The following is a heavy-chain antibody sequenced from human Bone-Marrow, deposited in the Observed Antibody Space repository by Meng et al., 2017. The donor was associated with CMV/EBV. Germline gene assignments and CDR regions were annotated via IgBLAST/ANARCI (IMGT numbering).Heavy chain of an antibody. J-gene: IGHJ4*02. CDR3: ARVDSSSSL. CDR1: GYTFTGCY. Sequence: ASVKVSCKASGYTFTGCYLHWVRQAPGQGLQWMGWINRNSGDTNYAQKFQGRVTMTRDTSISTAYMELSRLRSDDTAVYYCARVDSSSSLWGQGTLVTVSS. D-gene: IGHD6-6*01. CDR2: INRNSGDT. V-gene: IGHV1-2*02.